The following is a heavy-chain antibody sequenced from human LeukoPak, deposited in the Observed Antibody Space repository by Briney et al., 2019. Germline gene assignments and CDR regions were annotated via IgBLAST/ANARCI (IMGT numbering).Heavy chain of an antibody. Sequence: PGGSLRLSCAASGFTFSRHWMHWVRQAPGKGLVWVSRTNSDGSSTYYSDSVKGRFSISRDNSKNTLYLQINNLRAEDTAVYYCAKGKIDYWGQGTLVTVSS. V-gene: IGHV3-74*01. CDR1: GFTFSRHW. CDR3: AKGKIDY. CDR2: TNSDGSST. J-gene: IGHJ4*02.